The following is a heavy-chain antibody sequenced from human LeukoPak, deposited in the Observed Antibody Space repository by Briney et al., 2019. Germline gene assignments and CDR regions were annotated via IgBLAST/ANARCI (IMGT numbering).Heavy chain of an antibody. J-gene: IGHJ4*02. V-gene: IGHV4-39*01. CDR1: GGSISSSSYY. D-gene: IGHD2-15*01. Sequence: PSETLSLTCTVSGGSISSSSYYWGWIRQPPGKGLEWIGSIYYSGSTYYNPSLKSRVTISVDTSKNQFSLKLSSVTAADTAVYYCASIPCSGGSCSVDYWGQGTLVTVSS. CDR2: IYYSGST. CDR3: ASIPCSGGSCSVDY.